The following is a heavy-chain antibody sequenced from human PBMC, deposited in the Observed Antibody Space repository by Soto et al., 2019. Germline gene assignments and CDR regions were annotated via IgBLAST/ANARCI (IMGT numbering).Heavy chain of an antibody. D-gene: IGHD6-6*01. CDR3: ARDKFREAARLLDY. Sequence: PGGSLRLSCAASGFTFSSYSMNWVRQAPGKGLEWVSPISSSSSYIYYADSVKGRFTISRDNAKNSLYLQMNSLRAEDTAVYYCARDKFREAARLLDYWGQGTLVTAPQ. CDR2: ISSSSSYI. CDR1: GFTFSSYS. V-gene: IGHV3-21*01. J-gene: IGHJ4*02.